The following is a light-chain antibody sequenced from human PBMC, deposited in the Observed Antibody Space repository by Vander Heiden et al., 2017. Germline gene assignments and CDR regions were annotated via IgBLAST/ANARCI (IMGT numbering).Light chain of an antibody. Sequence: QSALTQPASVSGSPGQSITISCTGTSSDIGDHDHVSWYQQHPGKVPKVIIYEGSKRPSGVSNRVSGSKSGNTASLTISGLQAEDDADYYCCSYTRSSTLVFGTGTKVTAL. CDR1: SSDIGDHDH. V-gene: IGLV2-14*01. J-gene: IGLJ1*01. CDR2: EGS. CDR3: CSYTRSSTLV.